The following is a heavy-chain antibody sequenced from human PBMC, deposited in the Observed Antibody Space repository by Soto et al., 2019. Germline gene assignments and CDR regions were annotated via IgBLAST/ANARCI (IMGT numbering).Heavy chain of an antibody. J-gene: IGHJ4*02. V-gene: IGHV2-70*13. CDR1: GFSLSTSGMS. D-gene: IGHD1-26*01. CDR2: IDWSDDV. Sequence: SGPTLVNHTQTLTLTCVFSGFSLSTSGMSVSWIRQPPGKALEWLALIDWSDDVYYNTSLKTRLSMSKDTSKNLVVLIMTILDPSDTATYYCARIRGSYQRGFDSSGRGTLVTVYS. CDR3: ARIRGSYQRGFDS.